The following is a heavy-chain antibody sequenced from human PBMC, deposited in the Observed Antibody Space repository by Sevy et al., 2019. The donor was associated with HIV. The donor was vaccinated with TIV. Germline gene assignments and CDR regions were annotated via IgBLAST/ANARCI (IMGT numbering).Heavy chain of an antibody. J-gene: IGHJ4*02. D-gene: IGHD4-17*01. V-gene: IGHV3-7*01. CDR3: ARDVSSPYGDYEGYYFDY. CDR1: GFIFNDYW. Sequence: GGSLRLSCAASGFIFNDYWMSWVRQAPGKGLEWVANIKQDGSEKYYVDSVKGRFTISRDNAKNSLSLQMNSLRAEDTAVYYCARDVSSPYGDYEGYYFDYWGQGNLVTVSS. CDR2: IKQDGSEK.